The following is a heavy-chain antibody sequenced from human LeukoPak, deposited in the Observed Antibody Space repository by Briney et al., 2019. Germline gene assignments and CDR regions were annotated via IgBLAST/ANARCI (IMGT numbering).Heavy chain of an antibody. CDR3: ARELGIYYDSSGCDY. Sequence: GGSLRLSCAASGFTFSSYWMSWVRQAPGKGLEWVANIKQDGSEKYYVDSVKGRFTISRDNAKNSLYLQMNSLRAEDTAVYYCARELGIYYDSSGCDYWGQGTLVTVSS. V-gene: IGHV3-7*01. CDR1: GFTFSSYW. D-gene: IGHD3-22*01. CDR2: IKQDGSEK. J-gene: IGHJ4*02.